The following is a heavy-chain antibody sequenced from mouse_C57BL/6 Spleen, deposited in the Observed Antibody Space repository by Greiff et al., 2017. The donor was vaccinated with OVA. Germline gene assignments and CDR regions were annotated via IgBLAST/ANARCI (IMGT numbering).Heavy chain of an antibody. CDR3: AFCRANYSSSRWYFDV. J-gene: IGHJ1*03. CDR2: INYDGSST. Sequence: EVQLVASEGGLVQPGSSMKLSCTASGFTFSDYYMAWVRQVPEKGLEWVANINYDGSSTYYLDSLKSRFIISRDNATNTLYMQMSSLKSQDTAASSCAFCRANYSSSRWYFDVWGTGTTVTVSS. D-gene: IGHD1-1*01. V-gene: IGHV5-16*01. CDR1: GFTFSDYY.